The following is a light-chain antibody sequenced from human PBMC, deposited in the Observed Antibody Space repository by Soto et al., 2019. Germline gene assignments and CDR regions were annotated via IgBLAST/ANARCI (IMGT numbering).Light chain of an antibody. Sequence: QSVLTQPASVSGSPGQSITISCTGTSSDIGHYDYVSWYQQHPGKAPKLMIYRVTYRPSGVSNRYSGSKSGNSASLTISGLQADDEADYYCCSPTTSHTYVFGRGTKVTVL. V-gene: IGLV2-14*03. J-gene: IGLJ1*01. CDR2: RVT. CDR1: SSDIGHYDY. CDR3: CSPTTSHTYV.